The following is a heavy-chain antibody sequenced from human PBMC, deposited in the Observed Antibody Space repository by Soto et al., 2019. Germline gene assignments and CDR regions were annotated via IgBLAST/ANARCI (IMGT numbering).Heavy chain of an antibody. D-gene: IGHD2-15*01. J-gene: IGHJ6*03. CDR2: ISSNGGST. V-gene: IGHV3-64*01. Sequence: EVQLVESGGGLVQPGGSLRLSCAASGFTFSSYAMHWVRQAPGKGLEYVSAISSNGGSTYYANSVKGRFTISRDNSKNTLYLQMCRLRAVDMAVYYCASANVAAKSQLRYYSLDVWCKGTAVTVSS. CDR3: ASANVAAKSQLRYYSLDV. CDR1: GFTFSSYA.